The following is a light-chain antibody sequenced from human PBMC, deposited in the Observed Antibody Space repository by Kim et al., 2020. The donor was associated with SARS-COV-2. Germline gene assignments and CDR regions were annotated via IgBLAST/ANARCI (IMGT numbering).Light chain of an antibody. CDR2: DAS. J-gene: IGKJ4*01. Sequence: EIVLTQSPATLSLSPGERATLSCRASQSIGSSLAWYQQKPGQAPRLLIYDASNRATGIPARFSASGSGTDFTLTISSLEPEDFAVYYCQQSSNWPLTFGGGTKLEI. CDR1: QSIGSS. CDR3: QQSSNWPLT. V-gene: IGKV3-11*01.